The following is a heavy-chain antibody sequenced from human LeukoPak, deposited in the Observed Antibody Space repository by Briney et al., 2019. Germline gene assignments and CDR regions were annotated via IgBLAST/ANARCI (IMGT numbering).Heavy chain of an antibody. J-gene: IGHJ4*02. CDR2: IYTSGST. Sequence: SETLSLPCTVSGGSISSYYGSWIRQPAGKELEWIGRIYTSGSTNYNPSPKSRVTMSEDPSKNQFSLKLSSVTAADTAVYYCVRDIALGYFGVETEYWGQGTLVSVSS. CDR3: VRDIALGYFGVETEY. V-gene: IGHV4-4*07. CDR1: GGSISSYY. D-gene: IGHD3-3*01.